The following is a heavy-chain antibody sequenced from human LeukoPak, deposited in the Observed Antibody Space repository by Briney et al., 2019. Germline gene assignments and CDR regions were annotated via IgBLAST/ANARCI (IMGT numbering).Heavy chain of an antibody. CDR3: ARTHHYDILTGYSWWFDP. D-gene: IGHD3-9*01. V-gene: IGHV4-59*01. CDR2: IYYSGST. J-gene: IGHJ5*02. CDR1: GGSISSYY. Sequence: SETLSLTCTVSGGSISSYYWSWIRQPPGKGLEWIGYIYYSGSTNYNPSLKSRVTISVDTSKNQFSLKLSSVTAADTAVYYCARTHHYDILTGYSWWFDPWGQGTLVTVSS.